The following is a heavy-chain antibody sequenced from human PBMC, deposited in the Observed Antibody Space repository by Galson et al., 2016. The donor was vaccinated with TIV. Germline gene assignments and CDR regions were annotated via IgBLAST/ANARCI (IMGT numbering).Heavy chain of an antibody. D-gene: IGHD1/OR15-1a*01. CDR2: VETDGSST. CDR1: GFTFSDYW. J-gene: IGHJ4*02. Sequence: SLRLSCAASGFTFSDYWMHWVCQVPGKGLVWVSRVETDGSSTNYADSVKGRFTVSRDTSKNTLYLQMSTLRAEDTAVYYCATTGGTNWNYFDNWGQGTLVTVSS. CDR3: ATTGGTNWNYFDN. V-gene: IGHV3-74*01.